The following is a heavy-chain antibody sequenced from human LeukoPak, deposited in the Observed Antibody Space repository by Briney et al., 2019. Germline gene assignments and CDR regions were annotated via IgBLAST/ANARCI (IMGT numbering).Heavy chain of an antibody. V-gene: IGHV3-74*01. J-gene: IGHJ4*02. CDR1: GFTFSNYW. CDR2: INPDGSTT. CDR3: AKDLHYGSADY. Sequence: GRSLRLSCAASGFTFSNYWMHWVRQDPGKGLVWVSFINPDGSTTNYADSVKGRFTISRDNAKNALYLQVNSLRAEDTAVYYCAKDLHYGSADYWGQGTLVTVSS. D-gene: IGHD3-10*01.